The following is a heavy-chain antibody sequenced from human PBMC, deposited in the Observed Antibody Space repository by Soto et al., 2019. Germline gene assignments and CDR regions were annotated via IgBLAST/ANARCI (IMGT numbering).Heavy chain of an antibody. CDR1: GGSISSGGYY. CDR2: IYYSGST. Sequence: ASETLSLTCTVSGGSISSGGYYWSWIRQHPGKGLEWIGYIYYSGSTYYNPSLKSRVTISVDTSKNQFSLKLSSVTAADTAVYYCAKINSYGSSGWYAPYEDSFDYWGQGTLVTVSS. V-gene: IGHV4-31*03. CDR3: AKINSYGSSGWYAPYEDSFDY. D-gene: IGHD6-19*01. J-gene: IGHJ4*02.